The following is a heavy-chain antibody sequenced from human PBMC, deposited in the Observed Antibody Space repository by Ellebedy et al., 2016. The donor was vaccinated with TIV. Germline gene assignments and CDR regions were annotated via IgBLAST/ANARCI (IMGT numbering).Heavy chain of an antibody. Sequence: AASVKVSCKASGYTFTGYHIHWVRQAPGEGLEWMGWINPKSGGTNYAQKFEGRVTMTRDTSINTAYMELSRLRSDDTAVYYCAKDLSSGAGDYWGQGTLVTVSS. J-gene: IGHJ4*02. CDR1: GYTFTGYH. CDR2: INPKSGGT. D-gene: IGHD3-22*01. V-gene: IGHV1-2*02. CDR3: AKDLSSGAGDY.